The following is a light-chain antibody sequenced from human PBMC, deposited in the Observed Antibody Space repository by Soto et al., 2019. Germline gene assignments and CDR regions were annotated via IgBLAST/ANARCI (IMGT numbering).Light chain of an antibody. Sequence: EIVLTQSAGTLSLSPGERATLSCRASQTVSGSYLAWFQQKPGQTPRLLIYAASTRAAGVPGRFSGSGSGTDFSLAINRLELEDFAVYYCQPYGPAPGTFGQGTKVEIK. CDR2: AAS. CDR3: QPYGPAPGT. J-gene: IGKJ1*01. V-gene: IGKV3-20*01. CDR1: QTVSGSY.